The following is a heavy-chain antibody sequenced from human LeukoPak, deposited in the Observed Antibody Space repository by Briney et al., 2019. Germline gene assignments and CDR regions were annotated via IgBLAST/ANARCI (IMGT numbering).Heavy chain of an antibody. CDR3: ARNPNYYDSSGYYYYGMDV. CDR2: IYYSGGT. CDR1: GGSISSGGYY. D-gene: IGHD3-22*01. J-gene: IGHJ6*02. Sequence: SQTLSLTCTVSGGSISSGGYYWSWIRQHPGKGLEWIGYIYYSGGTNYNPSLKSRVTISVDTSKNQFSLKLSSVTAADTAVYYCARNPNYYDSSGYYYYGMDVWGQGTTVTVSS. V-gene: IGHV4-61*08.